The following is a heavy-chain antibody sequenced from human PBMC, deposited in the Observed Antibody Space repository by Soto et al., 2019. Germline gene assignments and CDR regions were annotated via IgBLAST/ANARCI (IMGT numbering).Heavy chain of an antibody. V-gene: IGHV4-31*03. D-gene: IGHD3-9*01. CDR3: ARTYYDMLNRRSGHFPY. CDR1: GGSISRGGYY. J-gene: IGHJ4*01. Sequence: SETLSPTCTVSGGSISRGGYYWSWIRQHPGKGLEWIGYIYYSGSTYYNPSLKSRGTISVDTSKNQFSLKLSSVTGADTAAYYCARTYYDMLNRRSGHFPYSGHGTIVTVS. CDR2: IYYSGST.